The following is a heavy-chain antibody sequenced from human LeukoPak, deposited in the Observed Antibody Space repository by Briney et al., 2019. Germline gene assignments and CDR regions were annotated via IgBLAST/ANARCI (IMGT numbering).Heavy chain of an antibody. CDR2: IYYSGSA. CDR3: ARGLGVTHVSGY. J-gene: IGHJ4*02. Sequence: SETLSLTCTVSGGSISSSSYYWGWIRQPPGKGLEWIGSIYYSGSAYYNPSLKSRVTISVDTSKNQFSLKLSSVTAADTAVYYCARGLGVTHVSGYWGQGTLVTVSS. V-gene: IGHV4-39*07. CDR1: GGSISSSSYY. D-gene: IGHD4-11*01.